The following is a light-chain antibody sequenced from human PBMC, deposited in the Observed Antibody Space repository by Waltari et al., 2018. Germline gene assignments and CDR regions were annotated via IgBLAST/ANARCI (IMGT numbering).Light chain of an antibody. CDR1: SPDGGVYTY. J-gene: IGLJ2*01. Sequence: QSALTQPPSASGSPGQSVTISCPATSPDGGVYTYVSWYQQHPAKAPKLMLYEVIKRPSGFPDRFSGSKSGNTASLTVSGLQAEDEADYYCSSYAGSDNLIFGGGTKLTVL. V-gene: IGLV2-8*01. CDR2: EVI. CDR3: SSYAGSDNLI.